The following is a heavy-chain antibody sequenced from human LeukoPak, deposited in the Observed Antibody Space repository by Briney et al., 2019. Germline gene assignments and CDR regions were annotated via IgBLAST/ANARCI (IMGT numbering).Heavy chain of an antibody. Sequence: SETLSLTCTVSGGSISSYYWSWIRQPPGKGLEWIGYIYHSGSTYYNPSLKSRVTISVDRSKNQFSLKLSSVTAADTAVYYCARGLDSSGLWYFDYWGQGTLVTVSS. V-gene: IGHV4-59*12. D-gene: IGHD3-22*01. CDR2: IYHSGST. CDR1: GGSISSYY. J-gene: IGHJ4*02. CDR3: ARGLDSSGLWYFDY.